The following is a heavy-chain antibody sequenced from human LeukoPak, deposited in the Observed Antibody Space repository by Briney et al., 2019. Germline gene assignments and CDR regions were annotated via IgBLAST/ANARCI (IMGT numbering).Heavy chain of an antibody. V-gene: IGHV4-34*01. CDR2: INHSGST. CDR1: GGSFSGYY. D-gene: IGHD3-9*01. Sequence: SETLSLTCAVYGGSFSGYYWSWIRQPPGKGLEWIGEINHSGSTNYNPSLKSRVTISVDTSKNQFSLKLSSVTAADTAVYYCAREATDYYDILTGYSQRGYYFDYWGQGTLVTVSS. CDR3: AREATDYYDILTGYSQRGYYFDY. J-gene: IGHJ4*02.